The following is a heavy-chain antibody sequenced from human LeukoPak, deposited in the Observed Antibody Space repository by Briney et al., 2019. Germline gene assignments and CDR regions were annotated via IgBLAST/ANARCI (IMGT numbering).Heavy chain of an antibody. CDR3: ARDLRDYGDYGGPVAGGWFDP. J-gene: IGHJ5*02. CDR2: INPSSGGS. Sequence: ASVKVSCKASGYTFTGYYIHWVRQAPGQGLEWMGWINPSSGGSNYAQKFQGRVTMTRDMSLSTAYMEVSSLRSDDTAFYYCARDLRDYGDYGGPVAGGWFDPWGQGTLVTVSS. D-gene: IGHD4-17*01. CDR1: GYTFTGYY. V-gene: IGHV1-2*02.